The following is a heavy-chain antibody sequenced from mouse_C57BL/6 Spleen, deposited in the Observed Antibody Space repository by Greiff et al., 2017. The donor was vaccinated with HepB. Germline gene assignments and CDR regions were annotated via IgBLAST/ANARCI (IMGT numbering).Heavy chain of an antibody. V-gene: IGHV5-12*01. J-gene: IGHJ2*01. CDR1: GFTFSDYY. Sequence: EVHLVESGGGLVQPGGSLKLSCAASGFTFSDYYMYWVRQTPEKRLEWVAYISNGGGSTYYPDTVKGRFTISRDNAKNTLYLQMSRLKSEDTAMYYCARQGDYLYYFDYWGQGTTLTVSS. CDR3: ARQGDYLYYFDY. D-gene: IGHD2-4*01. CDR2: ISNGGGST.